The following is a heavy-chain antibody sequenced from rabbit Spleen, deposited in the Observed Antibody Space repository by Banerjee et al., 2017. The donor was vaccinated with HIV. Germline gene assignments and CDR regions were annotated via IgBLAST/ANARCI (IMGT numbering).Heavy chain of an antibody. J-gene: IGHJ4*01. CDR2: IDPVFGIT. V-gene: IGHV1S47*01. Sequence: QEQLVESGGGLVKPEGSLTLTCKASGFSISSYYMNWVRQAPGKGLEWIGYIDPVFGITYYANWVNGRFSISRENAQNTVFLQMTSLTAADTATYFCARDGAGGSYFALWGPGTLVTVS. CDR3: ARDGAGGSYFAL. CDR1: GFSISSYY. D-gene: IGHD8-1*01.